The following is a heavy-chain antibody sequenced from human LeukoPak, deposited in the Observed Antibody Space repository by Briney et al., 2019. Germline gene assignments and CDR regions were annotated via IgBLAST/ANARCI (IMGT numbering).Heavy chain of an antibody. CDR3: ARDQMVSGWAYYYYYYMDV. CDR1: GFTFSSYA. CDR2: ISGSGGST. V-gene: IGHV3-23*01. Sequence: GGSLRLSCAASGFTFSSYAMSWVRQAPGKGLEWVSAISGSGGSTYYADSVKGRFTISRDNAKNSLYLQMNSLRAEDTAVYYCARDQMVSGWAYYYYYYMDVWGKGTTVTVSS. J-gene: IGHJ6*03. D-gene: IGHD6-19*01.